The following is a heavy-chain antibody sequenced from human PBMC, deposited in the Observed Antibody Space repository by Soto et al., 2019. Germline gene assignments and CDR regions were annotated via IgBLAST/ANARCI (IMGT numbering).Heavy chain of an antibody. J-gene: IGHJ3*02. D-gene: IGHD6-13*01. CDR3: AHRLVVSAVRAFDM. Sequence: QITLKESGPTLVKPTQTLTLTCTVSGFSLNTSGVGVGWIRQPPGKALEWLALIYWDDDKHYSPSLKSRLTITKDTSKNQVVLTMTNMDPVDTATYYCAHRLVVSAVRAFDMWGQGTMVTVSS. V-gene: IGHV2-5*02. CDR2: IYWDDDK. CDR1: GFSLNTSGVG.